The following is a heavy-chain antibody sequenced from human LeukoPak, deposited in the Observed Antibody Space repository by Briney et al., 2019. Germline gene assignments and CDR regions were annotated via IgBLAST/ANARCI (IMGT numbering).Heavy chain of an antibody. V-gene: IGHV3-15*01. CDR1: GFTFSNAL. CDR2: IKSKSDGGTT. J-gene: IGHJ4*02. CDR3: TTIAVAGS. Sequence: GRSLRLSCAASGFTFSNALMSWVRQAPGKGLEWVGRIKSKSDGGTTDYAAPVKGRFTISRDDSKTTVYLEMNSLKIEDTARYYCTTIAVAGSWGQGTLVTVSS. D-gene: IGHD6-19*01.